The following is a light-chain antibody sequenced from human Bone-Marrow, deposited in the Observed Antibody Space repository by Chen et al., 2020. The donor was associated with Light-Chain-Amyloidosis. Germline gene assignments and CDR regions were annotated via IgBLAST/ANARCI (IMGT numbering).Light chain of an antibody. CDR3: QSADSSGTYDVI. CDR2: RDT. CDR1: DLPTKY. V-gene: IGLV3-25*03. Sequence: SYELTQPPSVSASPGQTARITCSGDDLPTKYAYWYQQKPGQAPVLVIPRDTERPSGISERFSCSSSGTTATLTISGVQAEDEADYHCQSADSSGTYDVIFGGGTKLTVL. J-gene: IGLJ2*01.